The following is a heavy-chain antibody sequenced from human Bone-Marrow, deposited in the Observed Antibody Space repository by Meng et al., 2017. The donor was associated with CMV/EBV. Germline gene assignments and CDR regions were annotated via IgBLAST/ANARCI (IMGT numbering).Heavy chain of an antibody. CDR1: GFTFSSYA. CDR3: AREGELDAFDI. Sequence: GESLKISCAAPGFTFSSYAMHWVRQAPGKGLEWVAVISYDGSNKYYADSVKGRFTISRDNSKNTLYLQMNSLRAEDTAVYYCAREGELDAFDIWGQETMVTVSS. V-gene: IGHV3-30*04. CDR2: ISYDGSNK. D-gene: IGHD1-26*01. J-gene: IGHJ3*02.